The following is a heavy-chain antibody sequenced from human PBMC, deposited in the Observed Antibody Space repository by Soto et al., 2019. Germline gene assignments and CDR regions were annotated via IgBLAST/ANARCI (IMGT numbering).Heavy chain of an antibody. CDR2: IKQDGSEK. CDR3: AGDLVPAAHYYFDY. Sequence: EVQLVESGGGLVQPGGSLRLSCAASGFTFSSYWMSWVRQAPGKGLEWVANIKQDGSEKYYVDSVKGRFTISRDNAKNSLYLQMNSLRAEDTAVYYCAGDLVPAAHYYFDYWGQGTLVTVSS. J-gene: IGHJ4*02. V-gene: IGHV3-7*01. D-gene: IGHD2-2*01. CDR1: GFTFSSYW.